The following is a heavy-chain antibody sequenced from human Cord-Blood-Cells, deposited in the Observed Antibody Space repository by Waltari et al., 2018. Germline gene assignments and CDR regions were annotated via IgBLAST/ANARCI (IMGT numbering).Heavy chain of an antibody. CDR3: ATGARSVVPHPLASSMDV. CDR1: GSTLTELS. J-gene: IGHJ6*02. D-gene: IGHD6-19*01. Sequence: VQLVQSGAEVKKPGASVKVSCKVSGSTLTELSMPWVRQAPGKGLEWMGGFDPEDGETIYAQKFQGRVTMTEDTSTDTAYMELSSLRSEDTAVYYCATGARSVVPHPLASSMDVWGQGTTVTVSS. CDR2: FDPEDGET. V-gene: IGHV1-24*01.